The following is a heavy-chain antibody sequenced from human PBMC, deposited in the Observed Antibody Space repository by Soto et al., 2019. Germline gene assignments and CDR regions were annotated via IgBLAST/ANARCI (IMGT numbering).Heavy chain of an antibody. Sequence: SETLSLTCTVSGGSFSGYYWSWIRQPPGKGLEWIGEINHSGSTNYNPSLKSRVTISVDTSKNQFSLKLSSVTAADTAVYYCARVVEAWLVSTGSQPSYFDYWGQGTLVTVSS. CDR3: ARVVEAWLVSTGSQPSYFDY. J-gene: IGHJ4*02. D-gene: IGHD6-19*01. CDR1: GGSFSGYY. V-gene: IGHV4-34*01. CDR2: INHSGST.